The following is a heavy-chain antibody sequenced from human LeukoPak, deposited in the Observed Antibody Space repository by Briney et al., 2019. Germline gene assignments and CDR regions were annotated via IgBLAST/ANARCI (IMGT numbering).Heavy chain of an antibody. V-gene: IGHV5-51*01. J-gene: IGHJ5*02. D-gene: IGHD2-2*01. CDR1: GYSFTNYW. CDR2: IYPGDSDT. CDR3: ARHRRYCSSTSCYALWFDP. Sequence: GESLKISCKGSGYSFTNYWIGWVRQMPGKGLEWMGIIYPGDSDTRYSPSFQGQVTISADKSISTAYLQWSSLKASDTAMYYCARHRRYCSSTSCYALWFDPWGQGTLVTVSS.